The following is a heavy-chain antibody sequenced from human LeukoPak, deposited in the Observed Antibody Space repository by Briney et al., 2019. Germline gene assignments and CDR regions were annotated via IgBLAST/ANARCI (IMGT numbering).Heavy chain of an antibody. CDR1: GYTFTSYN. Sequence: ASVKVSCKASGYTFTSYNISWVRQAPGQGLEWMGWISAYNGNTNYAQKLQGRVTMTTDTSTSTAYMELRSLRSDDTAVYYCARDQRLWGNLQRRHDAFDIWGQGTMVTVSS. J-gene: IGHJ3*02. CDR2: ISAYNGNT. D-gene: IGHD4-11*01. V-gene: IGHV1-18*01. CDR3: ARDQRLWGNLQRRHDAFDI.